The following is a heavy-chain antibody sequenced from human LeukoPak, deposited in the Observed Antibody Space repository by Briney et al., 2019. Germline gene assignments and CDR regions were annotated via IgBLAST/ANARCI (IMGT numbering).Heavy chain of an antibody. J-gene: IGHJ5*02. CDR3: AKDLGIFGVVIIDNWFDP. D-gene: IGHD3-3*01. Sequence: GGSLRLSCAASGFTFSSYAMSWVRQAPGKGLEWVSAISGSGGSTYYADSVKGQFTISRDNSKNTLYLQMNSLRAEDTAVYYCAKDLGIFGVVIIDNWFDPWGQGTLVTVSS. CDR2: ISGSGGST. CDR1: GFTFSSYA. V-gene: IGHV3-23*01.